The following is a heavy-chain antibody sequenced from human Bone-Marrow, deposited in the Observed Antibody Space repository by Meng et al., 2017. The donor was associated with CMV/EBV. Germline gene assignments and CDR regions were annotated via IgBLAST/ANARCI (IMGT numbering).Heavy chain of an antibody. D-gene: IGHD1-26*01. CDR3: APGFRSWSGSYSS. CDR1: GAPFSGY. Sequence: QVQLQESGPGLVKPSETLSLTCGVYGAPFSGYWSWVRQPPGKGLEWIGEITHSGSTNYNVSLKSRVTISIDTSKNQFSLKLSSVTATDTAVYYCAPGFRSWSGSYSSWGQGTLVTVSS. CDR2: ITHSGST. V-gene: IGHV4-34*01. J-gene: IGHJ4*02.